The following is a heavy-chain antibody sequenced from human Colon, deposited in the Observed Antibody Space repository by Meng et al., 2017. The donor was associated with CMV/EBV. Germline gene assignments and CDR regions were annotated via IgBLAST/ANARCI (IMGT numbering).Heavy chain of an antibody. V-gene: IGHV3-53*01. D-gene: IGHD4-23*01. Sequence: GGSLRLSCAASGFTVSSNYMSWVRQAPGKGLEWVSVIYSGGSTYYADSVKGRFTISRDNSKNTLYLQMNSLRAEDTAVYYCASSFGGYYYYSGMDVWGQGTTVTVSS. CDR3: ASSFGGYYYYSGMDV. CDR2: IYSGGST. CDR1: GFTVSSNY. J-gene: IGHJ6*02.